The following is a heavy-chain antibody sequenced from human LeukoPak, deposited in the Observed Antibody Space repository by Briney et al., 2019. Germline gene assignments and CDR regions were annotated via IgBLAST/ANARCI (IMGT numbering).Heavy chain of an antibody. CDR3: AKDRIYDILTGYYPTSPFDY. CDR1: GFTFSSYA. D-gene: IGHD3-9*01. Sequence: GGSLRLSCAASGFTFSSYAMSWVRQAPGKGLEWVSAISGSGGSTYYADSVKGRFTISRDNSKNTLYLQMNSLRAEDTAVYYCAKDRIYDILTGYYPTSPFDYWGQGTLVTVSS. V-gene: IGHV3-23*01. J-gene: IGHJ4*02. CDR2: ISGSGGST.